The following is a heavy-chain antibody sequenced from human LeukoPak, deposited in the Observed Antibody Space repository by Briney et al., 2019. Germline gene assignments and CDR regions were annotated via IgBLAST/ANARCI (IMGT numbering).Heavy chain of an antibody. J-gene: IGHJ3*02. CDR2: ISHDGSNK. CDR1: GFTFSSYA. D-gene: IGHD3-22*01. Sequence: GGSLRLSCAASGFTFSSYAMHWVRQAPGKGLEWVAVISHDGSNKYYADSVKGQFTISRDNSKNTLYLQMDSLRAEDTAVYYCASPVIVVVTNDAFDIWGQGTMVTVSS. V-gene: IGHV3-30-3*01. CDR3: ASPVIVVVTNDAFDI.